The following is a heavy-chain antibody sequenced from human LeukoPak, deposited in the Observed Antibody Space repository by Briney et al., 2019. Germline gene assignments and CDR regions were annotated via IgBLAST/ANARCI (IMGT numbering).Heavy chain of an antibody. Sequence: PGRSLRLSCAASGFTFSSYGMHWVRQAPGKGLEWVAVISYDGSNKYYADSVKGRFTISRDNSKNTLYLQMNSLRAEDTAVYYCAKEVAALEALDYWGQGTLVTVSS. V-gene: IGHV3-30*18. D-gene: IGHD6-13*01. J-gene: IGHJ4*02. CDR2: ISYDGSNK. CDR3: AKEVAALEALDY. CDR1: GFTFSSYG.